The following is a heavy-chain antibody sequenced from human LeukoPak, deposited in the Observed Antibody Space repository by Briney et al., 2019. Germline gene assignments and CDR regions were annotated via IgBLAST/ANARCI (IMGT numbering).Heavy chain of an antibody. Sequence: ASVKVSCMASGYTFTSYGISWVRQAPGQGLERMGWISAYNGNTNYAQSLQGRVTMTTDTSTNTAYMELRSLRSDDTAVYYCARSGSIDPYGYYYFYNMDVWGQGTTVTVSS. D-gene: IGHD3-10*01. J-gene: IGHJ6*02. CDR2: ISAYNGNT. CDR1: GYTFTSYG. CDR3: ARSGSIDPYGYYYFYNMDV. V-gene: IGHV1-18*01.